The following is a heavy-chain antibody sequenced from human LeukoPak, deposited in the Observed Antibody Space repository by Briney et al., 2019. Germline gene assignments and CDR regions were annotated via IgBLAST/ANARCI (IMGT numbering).Heavy chain of an antibody. D-gene: IGHD2-15*01. CDR3: ARDSPMVVAAPTSYYYYGMDV. V-gene: IGHV3-33*08. Sequence: GGSLRLSCAASGFTFSNYGMHWVRQAPGKGLEWVAVIWYDGSNKYYADSVKGRFTISRDNSKNTLYLQMNSLRAEDTAVYYCARDSPMVVAAPTSYYYYGMDVWGQGTTVTVSS. CDR2: IWYDGSNK. CDR1: GFTFSNYG. J-gene: IGHJ6*02.